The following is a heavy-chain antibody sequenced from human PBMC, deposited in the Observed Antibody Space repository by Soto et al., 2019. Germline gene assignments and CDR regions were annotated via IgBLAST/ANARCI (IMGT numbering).Heavy chain of an antibody. CDR1: GYTFSSFP. CDR2: IKGGNGDT. CDR3: ARATVFRSFDWSEPATFEH. V-gene: IGHV1-3*01. D-gene: IGHD3-9*01. J-gene: IGHJ4*02. Sequence: QVQLVQSGAAVKNPGASLQVSCKASGYTFSSFPFHWVRQAPGQRLEWMGWIKGGNGDTRYSQKLQGRVIFMRDRSARTAYMELNSLGSEDTAVYYCARATVFRSFDWSEPATFEHWGQGTLGTVSS.